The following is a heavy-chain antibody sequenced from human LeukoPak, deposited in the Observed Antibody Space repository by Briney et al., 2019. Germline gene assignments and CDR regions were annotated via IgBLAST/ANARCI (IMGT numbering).Heavy chain of an antibody. J-gene: IGHJ3*02. CDR2: ISWNSGSI. CDR1: GFTFDDYA. CDR3: AKGRITMIVVVEDAFDI. D-gene: IGHD3-22*01. V-gene: IGHV3-9*01. Sequence: GGSLRLSCAASGFTFDDYAMHWVRQAPGKGLEWVSGISWNSGSIGYADSVKGRFTISRGNAKNSLYLQMNSLRAEDTALYYCAKGRITMIVVVEDAFDIWGQGTMVTVSS.